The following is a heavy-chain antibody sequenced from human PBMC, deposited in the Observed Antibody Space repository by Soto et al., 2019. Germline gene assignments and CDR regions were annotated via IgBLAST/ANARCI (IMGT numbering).Heavy chain of an antibody. D-gene: IGHD2-2*01. Sequence: PGGSLRLSCAVSGFNFNNYGINWVRQAPGKGLGWVSSVSKSDYTYYSDSVKGRFTISRDNAKNSVSLQMNTLRAEDTAVYYCAREDSIIIPAVSDFWGQGTLVTVSS. CDR3: AREDSIIIPAVSDF. V-gene: IGHV3-21*01. CDR1: GFNFNNYG. J-gene: IGHJ4*02. CDR2: VSKSDYT.